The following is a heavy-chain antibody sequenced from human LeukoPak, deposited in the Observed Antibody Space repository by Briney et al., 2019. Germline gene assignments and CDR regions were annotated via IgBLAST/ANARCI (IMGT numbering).Heavy chain of an antibody. CDR1: GGSISSGSYY. V-gene: IGHV4-39*01. J-gene: IGHJ4*02. D-gene: IGHD2-15*01. CDR2: IYYSGST. CDR3: ARLLGDCSGGSCYFFDY. Sequence: SETLSLTCTVSGGSISSGSYYWGWIRQPPGKGLEWIGNIYYSGSTYYNPSLKSRVAISVDTSKNQLSLKLSSVTAADTAVYYCARLLGDCSGGSCYFFDYWGQGTLVTVSS.